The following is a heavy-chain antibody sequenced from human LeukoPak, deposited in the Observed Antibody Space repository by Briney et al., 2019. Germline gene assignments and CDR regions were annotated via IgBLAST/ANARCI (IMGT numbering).Heavy chain of an antibody. Sequence: SVKVSCTASGGTFSSYAISWVRQAPGQGLEWMGRIIPILGIANYAQKFQGRVTITADKSTSTAYMELSSLRSEDTAVYYCASKQWLDYYYYYGMDVWGQGTTVTVSS. V-gene: IGHV1-69*04. J-gene: IGHJ6*02. CDR1: GGTFSSYA. CDR3: ASKQWLDYYYYYGMDV. CDR2: IIPILGIA. D-gene: IGHD6-19*01.